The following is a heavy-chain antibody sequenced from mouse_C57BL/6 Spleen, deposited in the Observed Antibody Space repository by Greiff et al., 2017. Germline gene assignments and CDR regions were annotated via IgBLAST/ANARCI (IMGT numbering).Heavy chain of an antibody. Sequence: EVQRVESGGGLVKPGGSLKLSCAASGFTFSDYGMHWVRQAPEKGLEWVAYISSGSSTIYHADTVKGRYTIPRDNAENTLFLQMTSLRSEDTAMYYCARGSTLDYWGQGTTLTVSS. D-gene: IGHD1-1*01. CDR1: GFTFSDYG. CDR3: ARGSTLDY. V-gene: IGHV5-17*01. J-gene: IGHJ2*01. CDR2: ISSGSSTI.